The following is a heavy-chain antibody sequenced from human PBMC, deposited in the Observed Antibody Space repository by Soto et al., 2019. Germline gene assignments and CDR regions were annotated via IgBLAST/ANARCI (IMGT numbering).Heavy chain of an antibody. CDR3: ARGEQYSGRIFDY. D-gene: IGHD1-26*01. J-gene: IGHJ4*02. CDR1: GDSVSSNSAA. Sequence: QVQLQQSGPGLVKPSQTLSVTCVISGDSVSSNSAAWNWIRQSPSRGLEWLGRTYYRYKWYSDYAASVESRITVNPNTSKNHCSLQLNSVTPEDTAVYYCARGEQYSGRIFDYWGQGTLVTVSS. CDR2: TYYRYKWYS. V-gene: IGHV6-1*01.